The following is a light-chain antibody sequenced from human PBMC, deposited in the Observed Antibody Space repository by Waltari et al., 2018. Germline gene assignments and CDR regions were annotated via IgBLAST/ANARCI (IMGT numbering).Light chain of an antibody. CDR2: DAS. CDR1: QSIMTN. Sequence: EIVMTQSPATLPVSPGERGTLSCWASQSIMTNVAWYQQKPGQAPRLLIYDASTRATDTPARFSGSGSGTDFTLTISSLQSEDFAVYYCQQYNHWSTFGGGTKVEI. V-gene: IGKV3-15*01. J-gene: IGKJ4*01. CDR3: QQYNHWST.